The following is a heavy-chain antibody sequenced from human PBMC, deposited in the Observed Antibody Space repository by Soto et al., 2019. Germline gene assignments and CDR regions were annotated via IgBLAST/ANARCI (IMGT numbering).Heavy chain of an antibody. Sequence: GGSLRLSCAASGFTFSNAWMNWVRQAPGKGLEWVGRIKSNADGGTTDYAAPVKGRFTISRDDSKNTLYLQMSSLKTEDTAVYYCTRRRTGYYFDFWGQGTLVTVSS. CDR3: TRRRTGYYFDF. CDR1: GFTFSNAW. CDR2: IKSNADGGTT. J-gene: IGHJ4*02. D-gene: IGHD3-10*01. V-gene: IGHV3-15*07.